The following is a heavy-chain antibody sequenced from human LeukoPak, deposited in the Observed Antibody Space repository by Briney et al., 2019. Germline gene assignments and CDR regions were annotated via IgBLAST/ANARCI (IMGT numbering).Heavy chain of an antibody. Sequence: GGSLRLSCAASGFTFSSYAMSWVRQAPGKGLEWVSAISGSGGSTYYADSVKGRLTISRDNSKNTLYLQMNSLRAEDTAVYYCARVGYCSSTSCYDLFDYWGQGTLVTVSS. CDR2: ISGSGGST. D-gene: IGHD2-2*01. J-gene: IGHJ4*02. CDR3: ARVGYCSSTSCYDLFDY. V-gene: IGHV3-23*01. CDR1: GFTFSSYA.